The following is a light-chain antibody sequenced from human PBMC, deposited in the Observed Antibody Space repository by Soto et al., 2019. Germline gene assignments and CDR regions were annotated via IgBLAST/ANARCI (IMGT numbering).Light chain of an antibody. J-gene: IGKJ1*01. CDR2: AAS. CDR1: QNIGTN. CDR3: QQYKNWPPWT. Sequence: EIVMTQSPATLSVSPGERATLSCRASQNIGTNLAWFQQKHGQAPRLLIYAASIRATAFPARFSGSGSGTEFTLTISGLQSDDFAVYFCQQYKNWPPWTFGHGTKVEIK. V-gene: IGKV3-15*01.